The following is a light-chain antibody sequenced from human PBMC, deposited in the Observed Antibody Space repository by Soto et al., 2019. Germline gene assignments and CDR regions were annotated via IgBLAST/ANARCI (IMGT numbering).Light chain of an antibody. Sequence: EFVLTQSPGTLSLCPGERATLSCRASQTVRNNYLAWYQQKPGQAPRLLIYGASSRATGIPDRFSGSGSGTDFTLTINRLEPEDFAVYYCQQYGSSITFGQGTRLEI. V-gene: IGKV3-20*01. CDR2: GAS. CDR1: QTVRNNY. CDR3: QQYGSSIT. J-gene: IGKJ5*01.